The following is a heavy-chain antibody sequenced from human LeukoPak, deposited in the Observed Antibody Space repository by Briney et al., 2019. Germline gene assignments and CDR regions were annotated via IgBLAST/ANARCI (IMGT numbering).Heavy chain of an antibody. CDR3: SRGVGATDS. CDR1: GFTFSNYW. D-gene: IGHD1-26*01. CDR2: ITSDGSST. Sequence: GGSLRLSCAASGFTFSNYWIYWVRQAPGKGLVWVSRITSDGSSTSHADSVKGRFTISRDNAKNTLYLQMNSLRAEDTAVYYCSRGVGATDSWGQGTLVTVSS. J-gene: IGHJ4*02. V-gene: IGHV3-74*01.